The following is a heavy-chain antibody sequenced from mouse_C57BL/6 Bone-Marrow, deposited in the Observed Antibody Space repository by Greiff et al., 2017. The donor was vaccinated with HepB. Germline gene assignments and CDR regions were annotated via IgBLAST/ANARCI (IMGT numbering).Heavy chain of an antibody. CDR1: GFTFSRYG. Sequence: QVAASGGDSVKPGGSLKLSCAASGFTFSRYGLFWLRQTPDKRLEWVATISSGGSYTYYPDSVKGRFTISRDNAKNTLYLQMSSLKSEDTAMYYCARQITTVVAIDYWGQGTTLTVSS. V-gene: IGHV5-6*01. J-gene: IGHJ2*01. CDR2: ISSGGSYT. D-gene: IGHD1-1*01. CDR3: ARQITTVVAIDY.